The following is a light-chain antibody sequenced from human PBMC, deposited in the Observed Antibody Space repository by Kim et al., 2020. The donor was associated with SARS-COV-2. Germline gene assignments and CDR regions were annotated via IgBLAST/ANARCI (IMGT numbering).Light chain of an antibody. V-gene: IGKV3-20*01. CDR3: QQYGSSPRK. CDR1: QSVSSSY. J-gene: IGKJ1*01. CDR2: GAS. Sequence: EIVLTQSPGTLSLSPGERATLSCRASQSVSSSYLAWYQQKPGQAPRLLIYGASKRATGIPDRFSGSGSGTDFTLTISRLEPEDFAMYYCQQYGSSPRKFGQGTTMDIK.